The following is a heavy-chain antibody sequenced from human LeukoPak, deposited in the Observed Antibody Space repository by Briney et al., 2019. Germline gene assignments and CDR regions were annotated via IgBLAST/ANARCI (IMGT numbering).Heavy chain of an antibody. D-gene: IGHD2/OR15-2a*01. CDR3: ARGLTTWLDY. CDR2: TYYRSEWCN. J-gene: IGHJ4*02. CDR1: GDSVSNNSAA. V-gene: IGHV6-1*01. Sequence: QTLSLTCAISGDSVSNNSAAWNRIRQSPSRGLEWLGRTYYRSEWCNDYAVSVRSRIIINPDTSKNQFSLQLNSVTPEDTAVYYCARGLTTWLDYWGQGTLVTVSS.